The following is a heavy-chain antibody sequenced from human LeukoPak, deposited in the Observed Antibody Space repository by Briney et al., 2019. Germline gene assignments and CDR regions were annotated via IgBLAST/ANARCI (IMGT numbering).Heavy chain of an antibody. CDR2: IYSGGST. J-gene: IGHJ5*02. V-gene: IGHV3-53*04. CDR3: ASTVSSGWYNWLDP. Sequence: GGSLRLSCAASGFTVSSNYMSWVRQAPGKGLEWVSVIYSGGSTYYADSVKGRFTISRHNSKNTLYLQMNSLRAEDTAVYYCASTVSSGWYNWLDPWGQGTLVTVSS. D-gene: IGHD6-19*01. CDR1: GFTVSSNY.